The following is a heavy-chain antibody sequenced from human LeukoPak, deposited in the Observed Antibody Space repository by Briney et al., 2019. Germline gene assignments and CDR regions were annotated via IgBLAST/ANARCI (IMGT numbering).Heavy chain of an antibody. CDR1: GFTFSSNY. CDR3: ASPGPSIFGVVITH. V-gene: IGHV3-66*02. Sequence: PGGSLRLSCAASGFTFSSNYMSWVRQAPGKGLEWVSVIYSGGSTYYADSVKGRFTISRDNSKNTLYLQLNSLRAEDTAVYYCASPGPSIFGVVITHWGQGTLVTVSS. CDR2: IYSGGST. J-gene: IGHJ4*02. D-gene: IGHD3-3*01.